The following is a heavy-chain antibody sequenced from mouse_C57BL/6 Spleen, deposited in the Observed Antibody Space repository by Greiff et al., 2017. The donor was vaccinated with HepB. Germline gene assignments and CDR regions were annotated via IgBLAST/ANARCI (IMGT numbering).Heavy chain of an antibody. CDR2: IRSKSSNYAT. D-gene: IGHD1-1*01. V-gene: IGHV10-3*01. J-gene: IGHJ4*01. CDR1: GFTFNTYA. Sequence: DAGGGLVQPKGSLKLSCAASGFTFNTYAMHWVRQAPGKGLEWVARIRSKSSNYATYYADSVKDRFTISRDDSQSMLYLQMNNLKTEDTAMYYCVSITTVVENYYAMDYWGQGTSVTVSS. CDR3: VSITTVVENYYAMDY.